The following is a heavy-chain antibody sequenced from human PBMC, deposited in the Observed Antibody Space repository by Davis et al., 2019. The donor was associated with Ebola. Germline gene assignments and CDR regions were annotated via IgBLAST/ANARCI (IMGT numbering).Heavy chain of an antibody. J-gene: IGHJ5*02. CDR2: IYYSGTT. Sequence: SETLSLTCTVSGASINSVPYSWGWIRQPPGKGLEWIGSIYYSGTTYYSPSLKSRVPISVDTSKTQFSLKLSSVTAADTAVYYCARVIGYRVRGVISTWGQGTLVTVSS. D-gene: IGHD3-10*01. V-gene: IGHV4-39*01. CDR1: GASINSVPYS. CDR3: ARVIGYRVRGVIST.